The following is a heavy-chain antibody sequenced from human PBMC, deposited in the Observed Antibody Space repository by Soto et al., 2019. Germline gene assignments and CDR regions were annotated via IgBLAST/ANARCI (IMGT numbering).Heavy chain of an antibody. D-gene: IGHD2-15*01. CDR3: GTGYCGAGSCALDY. CDR2: IKSKTDGGTT. J-gene: IGHJ4*02. V-gene: IGHV3-15*07. Sequence: EVQLVESGGGLVKPGGSLRLSCAASGFTFINAWMNWVRQAPGKGLEWVGRIKSKTDGGTTDYAAPVKGRFTISRDDSKNTLYLQMNSLKIEDTAVYYCGTGYCGAGSCALDYWGQGTLVTVSS. CDR1: GFTFINAW.